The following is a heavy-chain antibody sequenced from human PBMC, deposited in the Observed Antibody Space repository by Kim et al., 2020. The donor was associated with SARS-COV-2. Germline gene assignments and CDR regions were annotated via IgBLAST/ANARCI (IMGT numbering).Heavy chain of an antibody. CDR2: IKQDGSEK. J-gene: IGHJ6*02. D-gene: IGHD5-12*01. V-gene: IGHV3-7*01. CDR1: GFTFSSYW. CDR3: ARDSRDGYKYGMNYYYGMDV. Sequence: GGSLRLSCAASGFTFSSYWMSWVRQAPGKGLEWVANIKQDGSEKYYVDSVKGRFTISRDNAKNSLYLQMNSLRAEDTAVYYCARDSRDGYKYGMNYYYGMDVWGQGTTVTVSS.